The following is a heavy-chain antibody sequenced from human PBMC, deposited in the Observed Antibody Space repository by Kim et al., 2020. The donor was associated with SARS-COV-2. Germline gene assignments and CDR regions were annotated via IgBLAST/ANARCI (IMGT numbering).Heavy chain of an antibody. CDR2: VTYSGTT. D-gene: IGHD2-15*01. CDR3: ARHEDLDYYGVDV. J-gene: IGHJ6*02. Sequence: SETLSLTCTVSGASIRATTHYWGWIRQPPGKGLEWIGSVTYSGTTYYNPSLESRVTISVDTSKNQCSLKVNSVTAPDTAMYYCARHEDLDYYGVDVWGQGTTVTVSS. V-gene: IGHV4-39*01. CDR1: GASIRATTHY.